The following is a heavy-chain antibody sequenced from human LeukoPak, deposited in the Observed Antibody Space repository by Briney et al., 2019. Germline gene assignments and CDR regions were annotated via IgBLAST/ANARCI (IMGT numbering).Heavy chain of an antibody. J-gene: IGHJ4*02. D-gene: IGHD4-17*01. CDR2: ISYDGSNK. Sequence: GGSLRLSCAASGFTFSSYAMRWVRQAPGKGLEWVAVISYDGSNKYYADSVKGRFTISRDNSKNTLYLQMNSLRAEDTAVYYCARSGVYGDYRYFDYWGQGTLVTVSS. V-gene: IGHV3-30*04. CDR3: ARSGVYGDYRYFDY. CDR1: GFTFSSYA.